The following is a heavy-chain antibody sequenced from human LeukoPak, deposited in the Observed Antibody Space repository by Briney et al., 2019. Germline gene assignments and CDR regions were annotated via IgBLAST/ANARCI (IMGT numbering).Heavy chain of an antibody. J-gene: IGHJ4*02. Sequence: GGFLRLSCAASGFTFSNAWMSWVRQAPGKGLEWVGRIKSKTDGGTTDYAAPVKGRFTISRDDSKNTLYLQMNSLTTEDTAVYYCTTSLSSGYYIDYWGQGTLVTVSS. D-gene: IGHD3-22*01. V-gene: IGHV3-15*01. CDR2: IKSKTDGGTT. CDR1: GFTFSNAW. CDR3: TTSLSSGYYIDY.